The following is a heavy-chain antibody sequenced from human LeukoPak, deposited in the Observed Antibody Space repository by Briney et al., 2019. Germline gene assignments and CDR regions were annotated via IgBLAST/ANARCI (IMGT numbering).Heavy chain of an antibody. V-gene: IGHV7-4-1*02. Sequence: ASVKVSCKASGYTFTSYAMNWVRPAPGQGLEWMGWINTNTGNPTYAQGFTGRFVFSLDTSVSTAYLQISSLKAEDTAVYYCARDGIAAAGTPFDYWGQGTLVTVSS. J-gene: IGHJ4*02. CDR2: INTNTGNP. D-gene: IGHD6-13*01. CDR1: GYTFTSYA. CDR3: ARDGIAAAGTPFDY.